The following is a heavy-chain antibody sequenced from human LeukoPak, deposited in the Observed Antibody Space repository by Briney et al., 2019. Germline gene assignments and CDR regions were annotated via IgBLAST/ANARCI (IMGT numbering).Heavy chain of an antibody. Sequence: GASAKVSCKASGSSFTGYYMHWSRQAPGQGLEWMGWINPDSGLTNSAQRFQGRVTMTRDTSINTAYMELSGLSSDDTAMYYCARDREPGLPASIFAPWGQGTLVTVSS. D-gene: IGHD2-2*01. CDR2: INPDSGLT. J-gene: IGHJ5*02. CDR1: GSSFTGYY. CDR3: ARDREPGLPASIFAP. V-gene: IGHV1-2*02.